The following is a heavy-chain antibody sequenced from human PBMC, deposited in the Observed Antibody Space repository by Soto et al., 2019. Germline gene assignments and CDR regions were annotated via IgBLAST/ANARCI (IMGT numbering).Heavy chain of an antibody. J-gene: IGHJ4*02. CDR2: ISYDGGLQ. CDR3: VSALGYGHASVPYS. V-gene: IGHV3-30*03. Sequence: QAQLVESGGGVVQPGRALRLSCAASGFTFSSYGMHWVRQAPGTGLEWVAGISYDGGLQHYADSVKRRFTSSRDNSKNMVLLEMNRLRAEDTAVYYSVSALGYGHASVPYSWGQGTLVSVSS. CDR1: GFTFSSYG. D-gene: IGHD5-18*01.